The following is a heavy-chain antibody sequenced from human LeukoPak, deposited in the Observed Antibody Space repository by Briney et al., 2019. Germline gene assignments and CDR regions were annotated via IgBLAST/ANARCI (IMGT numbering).Heavy chain of an antibody. CDR2: INPNSGGT. Sequence: ASVKVSCKASGYTFTSYGISWVRQAPGQGLEWMGWINPNSGGTNYAQKFQGRVTMTRDTSISTAYMELSRLRSDDTAVYYCLRDIAARGGYYGMDVWGQGTTVTVSS. D-gene: IGHD6-6*01. V-gene: IGHV1-2*02. J-gene: IGHJ6*02. CDR1: GYTFTSYG. CDR3: LRDIAARGGYYGMDV.